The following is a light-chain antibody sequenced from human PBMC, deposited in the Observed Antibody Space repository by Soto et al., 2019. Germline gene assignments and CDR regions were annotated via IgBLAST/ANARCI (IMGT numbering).Light chain of an antibody. CDR2: EVS. CDR1: SSDVGGYNY. Sequence: QSALTRPASVSGSPGQPITISCTGTSSDVGGYNYVSWYQQHPGKAPKLMIYEVSDRPSGVSNRFSGSKSGNTASLTISGLQAEDEADYYCSSYTSSSPFLFGTGTKVTVL. V-gene: IGLV2-14*01. J-gene: IGLJ1*01. CDR3: SSYTSSSPFL.